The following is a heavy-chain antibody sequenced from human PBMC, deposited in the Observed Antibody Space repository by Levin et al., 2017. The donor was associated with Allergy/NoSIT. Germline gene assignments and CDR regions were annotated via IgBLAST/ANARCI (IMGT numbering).Heavy chain of an antibody. J-gene: IGHJ5*02. CDR1: GFTFSSYW. CDR2: INSDGSTT. CDR3: ARFCGGDCAGFDP. Sequence: GGSLRLSCAASGFTFSSYWMHWVRQAPGKGLVWVSSINSDGSTTIYADSVKGRFTISRDNAKNTLFLQMRSLRAEDSAVYYCARFCGGDCAGFDPWGQGTLVTVSS. D-gene: IGHD2-21*02. V-gene: IGHV3-74*01.